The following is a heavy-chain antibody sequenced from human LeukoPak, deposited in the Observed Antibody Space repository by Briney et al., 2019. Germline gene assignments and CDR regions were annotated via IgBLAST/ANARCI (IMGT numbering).Heavy chain of an antibody. CDR3: ARDIRSGWSFDY. Sequence: GGALRLSCAGSGFTFNTYSFNWVRQAPGKGLEWVSSISSGSNYIFYADSVKGRFTISRDNAKNSLYLQMNSLRAEDTAVYYCARDIRSGWSFDYWGQGTLVTVSS. D-gene: IGHD6-19*01. V-gene: IGHV3-21*01. CDR1: GFTFNTYS. CDR2: ISSGSNYI. J-gene: IGHJ4*02.